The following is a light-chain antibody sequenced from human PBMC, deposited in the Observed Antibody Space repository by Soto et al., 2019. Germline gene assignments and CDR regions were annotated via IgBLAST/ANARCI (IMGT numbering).Light chain of an antibody. Sequence: QSALTQPASVSGSPGQSITVSCTGTSSDVGNYDLVSWYQEYPGKAPKVMIYEVSKRPSGVSNRFSGSKSGNTASLTISGLQAEDEADYYCCSYAGGSTWVFGGGTQLTVL. V-gene: IGLV2-23*02. CDR2: EVS. CDR1: SSDVGNYDL. J-gene: IGLJ3*02. CDR3: CSYAGGSTWV.